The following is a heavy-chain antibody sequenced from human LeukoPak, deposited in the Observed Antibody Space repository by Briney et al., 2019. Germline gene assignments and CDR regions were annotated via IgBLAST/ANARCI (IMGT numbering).Heavy chain of an antibody. CDR3: ARDLEGDAGAYFDY. J-gene: IGHJ4*02. V-gene: IGHV3-30-3*01. CDR1: GFSFTNYV. D-gene: IGHD2-21*01. CDR2: IANDKHNK. Sequence: GGSLRLSCATSGFSFTNYVIHWVRQAPGKGLEWVAHIANDKHNKGIADSVKGRLTLSRDNSRNTVYLEMNSLTIEDTAIYYCARDLEGDAGAYFDYWGQGTLVTVSS.